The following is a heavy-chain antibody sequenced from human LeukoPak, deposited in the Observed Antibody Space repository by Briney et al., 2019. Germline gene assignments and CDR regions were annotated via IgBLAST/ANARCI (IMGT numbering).Heavy chain of an antibody. CDR3: ARAVKYYYDSNGYHFDY. CDR2: INTNTGNP. CDR1: GYTFTSYA. D-gene: IGHD3-22*01. J-gene: IGHJ4*02. Sequence: GASVKVSCKASGYTFTSYAMNWVRQAPGQGLEWMGWINTNTGNPTYAQGFTGRFVFSLDTSVSTAYLQISSLKAEDTAVYYCARAVKYYYDSNGYHFDYWGQGTLVTVSS. V-gene: IGHV7-4-1*02.